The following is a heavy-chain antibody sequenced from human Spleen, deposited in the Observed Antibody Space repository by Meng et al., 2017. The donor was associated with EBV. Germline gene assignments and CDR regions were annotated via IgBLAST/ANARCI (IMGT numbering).Heavy chain of an antibody. CDR3: AKRRGAGGAFDY. D-gene: IGHD3-10*01. CDR1: GFIFSSYA. J-gene: IGHJ4*02. V-gene: IGHV3-23*01. Sequence: EVQLLESXXXXVXXGGSLRLSCAASGFIFSSYAMSWVRQAPGKGLEWVSAISGSGGSTYYADSVKGRFTISRDNSKNTLYLQMNSLRAEDTAVYYCAKRRGAGGAFDYWGQGTLVTVSS. CDR2: ISGSGGST.